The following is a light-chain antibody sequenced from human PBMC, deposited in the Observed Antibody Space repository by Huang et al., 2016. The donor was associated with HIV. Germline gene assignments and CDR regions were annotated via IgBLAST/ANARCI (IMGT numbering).Light chain of an antibody. CDR2: GAS. Sequence: EIVLTQSPGTLSLSPGERASLSCRASQSVSSSYLAWYQQKPGQAPRPLIYGASSRATGIPDRFSGSGSGTDFTLTISRLEPEDFAVYYCQQYGSSPPGGTFGQGTKVEIK. CDR1: QSVSSSY. V-gene: IGKV3-20*01. J-gene: IGKJ1*01. CDR3: QQYGSSPPGGT.